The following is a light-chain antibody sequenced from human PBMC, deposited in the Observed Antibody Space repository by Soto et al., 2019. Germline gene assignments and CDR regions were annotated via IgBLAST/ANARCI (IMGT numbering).Light chain of an antibody. V-gene: IGKV1-39*01. J-gene: IGKJ1*01. CDR1: QTITTY. CDR3: QQTYSALWT. CDR2: AAS. Sequence: DIQMTQSPSSLSASVGDRVTISCRASQTITTYLIWYQQKPGKAPKLLIYAASSLHSGVPSRFSGSGSGTDFTLTISSLQPEDFAAYYCQQTYSALWTFGQGTKLEIK.